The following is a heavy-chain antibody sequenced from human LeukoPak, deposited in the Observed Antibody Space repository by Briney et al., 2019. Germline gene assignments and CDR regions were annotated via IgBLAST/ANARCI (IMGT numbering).Heavy chain of an antibody. D-gene: IGHD5-12*01. CDR2: IFSSGGT. CDR1: GGSISGSY. J-gene: IGHJ4*02. Sequence: SETLSLTCTVSGGSISGSYWNWIRQPAGKGLHWVGRIFSSGGTNYNPSLQSRVTMSVDTSKNQFSLKLSSVTAADTAVYYWARGGHSGNDYWGQGTLVTVSS. CDR3: ARGGHSGNDY. V-gene: IGHV4-4*07.